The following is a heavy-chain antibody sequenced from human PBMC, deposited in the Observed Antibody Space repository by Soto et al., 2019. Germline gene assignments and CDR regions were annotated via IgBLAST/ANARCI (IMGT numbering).Heavy chain of an antibody. D-gene: IGHD3-22*01. CDR2: IYYSGST. V-gene: IGHV4-59*01. J-gene: IGHJ4*02. CDR3: AIDWSWCFDSSGVSSFDF. Sequence: PSETLSLTCTVSGGSISSNYWSWSRQPPGKGLEWIGYIYYSGSTNYNPSLKSRVTISVATSKTQFSLKLSSVTAADTAVYYCAIDWSWCFDSSGVSSFDFWGQGTLVTVFS. CDR1: GGSISSNY.